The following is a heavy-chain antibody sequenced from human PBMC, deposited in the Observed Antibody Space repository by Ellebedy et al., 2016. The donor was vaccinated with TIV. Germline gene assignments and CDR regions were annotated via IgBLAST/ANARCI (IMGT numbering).Heavy chain of an antibody. CDR3: ARKFGEGAFDI. V-gene: IGHV4-39*01. D-gene: IGHD3-10*01. CDR2: IHYSGST. J-gene: IGHJ3*02. Sequence: SETLSLTCTVSGGSISSSSYYWGWIRQPPGKGLEWIGSIHYSGSTYYNPSLKSRVTISVDTSKNQFSLKLSSVTAADTAVYYCARKFGEGAFDIWGQGTMVTVSS. CDR1: GGSISSSSYY.